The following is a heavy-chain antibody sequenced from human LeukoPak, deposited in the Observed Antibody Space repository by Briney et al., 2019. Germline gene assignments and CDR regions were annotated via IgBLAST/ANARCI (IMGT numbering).Heavy chain of an antibody. J-gene: IGHJ6*02. D-gene: IGHD6-13*01. Sequence: LTGGSLRLSCAASGFTFSTYDIHWVRQAPGKGLEWVALIWHDGSNKYYGDSVKGRFTISRDNAKNSLYLQMNSLRAEDTALYYCARERHSSSWPDPPYYYYYGMDVWGQGTTVTVSS. V-gene: IGHV3-33*01. CDR2: IWHDGSNK. CDR3: ARERHSSSWPDPPYYYYYGMDV. CDR1: GFTFSTYD.